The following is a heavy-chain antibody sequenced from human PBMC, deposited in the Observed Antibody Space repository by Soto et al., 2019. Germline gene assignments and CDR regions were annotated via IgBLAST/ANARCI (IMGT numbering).Heavy chain of an antibody. J-gene: IGHJ5*02. V-gene: IGHV1-69*02. D-gene: IGHD2-15*01. Sequence: SVKVSCKASGGTFSSYTITWVRQAPGQGLEWMGRIIPILGIANYAQKFQGRVTITADKSTSTAYMELSSLRSEDTAVYYCARAGGDCSGGSCYWFDPWGQGTLVTVSS. CDR1: GGTFSSYT. CDR2: IIPILGIA. CDR3: ARAGGDCSGGSCYWFDP.